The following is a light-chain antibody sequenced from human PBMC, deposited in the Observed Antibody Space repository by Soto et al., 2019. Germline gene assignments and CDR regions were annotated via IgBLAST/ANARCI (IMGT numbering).Light chain of an antibody. Sequence: DIQMTQSPSTLSASVGDRVTISCRASQTISNWLAWYQQKPGKAPKLLIYDASSLESGVPSRFSGSGSGTEFTLTISSLQPEDSATYYCQKYNSFWTFXQGTKVDIK. CDR3: QKYNSFWT. J-gene: IGKJ1*01. CDR1: QTISNW. V-gene: IGKV1-5*01. CDR2: DAS.